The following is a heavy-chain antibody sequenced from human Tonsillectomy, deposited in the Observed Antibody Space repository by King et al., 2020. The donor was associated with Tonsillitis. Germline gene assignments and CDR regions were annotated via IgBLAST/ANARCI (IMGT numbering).Heavy chain of an antibody. V-gene: IGHV3-30-3*01. Sequence: VQLVESGGGVVQPGRPLRLSCAASGFKFSSYTMHWVRQAPGKGLEWVAVISYDGSNKYYADSVKGRFTISRDNSKNTLYLQMNSLRAEDTAVYYCARDRSDYYDTSGPEDYWGQGTLVTVSS. J-gene: IGHJ4*02. D-gene: IGHD3-22*01. CDR2: ISYDGSNK. CDR3: ARDRSDYYDTSGPEDY. CDR1: GFKFSSYT.